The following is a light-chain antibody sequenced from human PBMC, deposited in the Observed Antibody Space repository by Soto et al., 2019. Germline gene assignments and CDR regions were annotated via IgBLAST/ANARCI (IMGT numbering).Light chain of an antibody. Sequence: QSVLTQPASVSGSPGQSITISCTGTSSDVGAYNYVSWYQQHPGKAPKLMIFEVSDRPSGVSNPCSGSKSGNTASLTISGLQAEDEADYYFSSYTSSNTLVFGGGTKLTVL. CDR2: EVS. V-gene: IGLV2-14*01. CDR3: SSYTSSNTLV. J-gene: IGLJ2*01. CDR1: SSDVGAYNY.